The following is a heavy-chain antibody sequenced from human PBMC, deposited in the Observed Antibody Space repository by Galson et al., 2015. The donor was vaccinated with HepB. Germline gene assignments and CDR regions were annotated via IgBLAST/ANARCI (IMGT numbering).Heavy chain of an antibody. D-gene: IGHD4-23*01. J-gene: IGHJ1*01. CDR3: ARHDYGGYFQH. CDR2: INDGGN. CDR1: GFTFSSYA. Sequence: SLRLSCAASGFTFSSYAMSWVRQAPGKGLEWVSAINDGGNNYADSVKGRFTISRDNSKNTLYLQMNSLRAEDTAVYSCARHDYGGYFQHWGQGTLVTVSS. V-gene: IGHV3-23*01.